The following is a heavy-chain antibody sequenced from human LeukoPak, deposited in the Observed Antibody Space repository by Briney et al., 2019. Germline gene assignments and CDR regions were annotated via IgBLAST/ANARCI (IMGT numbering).Heavy chain of an antibody. CDR3: ARDSMYAFDI. CDR1: GFTLSDFY. D-gene: IGHD2-2*01. V-gene: IGHV3-11*04. J-gene: IGHJ3*02. CDR2: ISHRGDRK. Sequence: PGGSLRLSCVVSGFTLSDFYMGWVRQAPGKGLEWVSSISHRGDRKHYADSVKGRFTISRDNAKNSLYLQMNSLRAEDTAVYYCARDSMYAFDIWGQGTMVTVSS.